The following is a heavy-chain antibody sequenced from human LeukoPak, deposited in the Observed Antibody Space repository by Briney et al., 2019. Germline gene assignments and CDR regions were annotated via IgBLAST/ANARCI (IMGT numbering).Heavy chain of an antibody. CDR3: ARGRWGRGDDI. CDR1: GFTVSSNY. CDR2: IYSGGST. D-gene: IGHD7-27*01. V-gene: IGHV3-53*04. Sequence: GGSLRLSCAASGFTVSSNYMSWVRQAPGKGLEWVSVIYSGGSTYYADSVKGRFTISRHNSKSTLYLQMNSLRAEDTAVYYCARGRWGRGDDIWGQGTMVTVSS. J-gene: IGHJ3*02.